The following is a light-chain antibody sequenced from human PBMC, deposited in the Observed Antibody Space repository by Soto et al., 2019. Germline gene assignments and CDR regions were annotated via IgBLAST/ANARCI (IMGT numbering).Light chain of an antibody. CDR3: QQTNGPFT. CDR1: RGVSTW. Sequence: DFQMTQSPSYVSASVGGSVTITCRASRGVSTWSAWYQQRPGRAPALLIQTASRVQTGVPSRFSGSGSGTEFPLTISGLQPDVSAIYYCQQTNGPFTFGPGTKV. V-gene: IGKV1-12*01. J-gene: IGKJ3*01. CDR2: TAS.